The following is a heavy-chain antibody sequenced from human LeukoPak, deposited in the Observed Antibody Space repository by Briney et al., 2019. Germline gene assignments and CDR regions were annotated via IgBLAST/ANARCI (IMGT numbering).Heavy chain of an antibody. D-gene: IGHD4-17*01. Sequence: GGSLRLSCAASGFTFTNYAMSWVRQAPGKGLEWVSAISGSGTRTYYADSVKGRFTISRDNSKNTLYLQMNSLRAEDTAVYYCARRTYGDTTLNWFDPWGQGTLVTVSS. CDR3: ARRTYGDTTLNWFDP. CDR2: ISGSGTRT. CDR1: GFTFTNYA. J-gene: IGHJ5*02. V-gene: IGHV3-23*01.